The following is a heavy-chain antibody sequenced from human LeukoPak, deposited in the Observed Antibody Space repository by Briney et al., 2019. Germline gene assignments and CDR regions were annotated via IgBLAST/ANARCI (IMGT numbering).Heavy chain of an antibody. J-gene: IGHJ6*02. CDR1: GGTFSSYA. Sequence: GASVKVSCKASGGTFSSYAISWVRQAPGQELEWMGRIIPILGIANYAQKFQGRVTITADKSTSTAYMELSSLRSEDTAVYYCARPSVTMVRGVNGGYYYYGMDVWGQGTTVTVSS. V-gene: IGHV1-69*04. CDR2: IIPILGIA. CDR3: ARPSVTMVRGVNGGYYYYGMDV. D-gene: IGHD3-10*01.